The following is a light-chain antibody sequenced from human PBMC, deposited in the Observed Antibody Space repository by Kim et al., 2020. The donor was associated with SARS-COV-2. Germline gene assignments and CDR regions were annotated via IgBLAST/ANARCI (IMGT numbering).Light chain of an antibody. CDR3: MQVTNWPRT. Sequence: DVVMTQSPLSLPVTLGQPASISCRSSQSLVHSDGNTYLNWFQQRPGQSPRRLFYKVSNRDSGVPDRFSGSGSGTDFTLKISRVETEDVVFYYCMQVTNWPRTFGQGTKVDIK. CDR1: QSLVHSDGNTY. J-gene: IGKJ1*01. V-gene: IGKV2-30*02. CDR2: KVS.